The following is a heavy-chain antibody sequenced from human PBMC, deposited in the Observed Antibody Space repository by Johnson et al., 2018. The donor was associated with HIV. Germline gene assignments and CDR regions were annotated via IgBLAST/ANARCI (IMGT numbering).Heavy chain of an antibody. CDR2: IKTKTDGGTT. Sequence: VQLVESGGGVVQPGRSLRLSCAASAFTFSNYAMQWVRQAPGKGLEWVGHIKTKTDGGTTDYAAPVKGRFSMSRDDSKNMLYLQMNSLKTEDTAVYYCATSRTRLWSSSGWTNFWAFDIWGQGTMVTVSS. J-gene: IGHJ3*02. D-gene: IGHD6-19*01. V-gene: IGHV3-15*01. CDR1: AFTFSNYA. CDR3: ATSRTRLWSSSGWTNFWAFDI.